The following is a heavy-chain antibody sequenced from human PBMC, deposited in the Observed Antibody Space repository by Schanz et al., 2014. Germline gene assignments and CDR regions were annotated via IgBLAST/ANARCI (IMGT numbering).Heavy chain of an antibody. D-gene: IGHD1-1*01. V-gene: IGHV3-11*04. CDR3: ARGRVLES. J-gene: IGHJ5*02. CDR1: GFIFSDYY. Sequence: VQVVESGGGLVKPGGSLRLSCAASGFIFSDYYMAWIRQAPGKGPEYVSYISSGGTTTYHSDSEKGRFTISRDNAKNSLFLQMNSLRPEDTAVYYCARGRVLESWGQGTLVTVSS. CDR2: ISSGGTTT.